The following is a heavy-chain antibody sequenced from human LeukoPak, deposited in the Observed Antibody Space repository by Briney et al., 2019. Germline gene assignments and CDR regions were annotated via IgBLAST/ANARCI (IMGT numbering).Heavy chain of an antibody. CDR3: AKDVAYYDFWSGSRYLDY. CDR2: ISGSGGST. CDR1: GFTFSSYA. V-gene: IGHV3-23*01. D-gene: IGHD3-3*01. Sequence: PGGSLRLSCAASGFTFSSYAMSWVRQAPGKGLEWVSAISGSGGSTYYADSVKGRFTISRDNSKNTLYLQMSSLRAEDTAVYYCAKDVAYYDFWSGSRYLDYWGQGTLVTVSS. J-gene: IGHJ4*02.